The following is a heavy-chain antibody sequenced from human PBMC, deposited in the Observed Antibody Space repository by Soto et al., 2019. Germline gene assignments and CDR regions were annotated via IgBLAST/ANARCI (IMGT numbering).Heavy chain of an antibody. J-gene: IGHJ3*02. CDR1: GFTFSSYG. Sequence: QVQLVESGGGVVQPGRSLRLSCAASGFTFSSYGMHWVRQAPGKGLEWVAVIWYDGSNKYYADSVKGRFTISRDNSKNTLYLQMNSLRAEDTAVYYCATLHTDSSGLHDAFDIWGQGTMVTVSS. D-gene: IGHD3-22*01. CDR3: ATLHTDSSGLHDAFDI. V-gene: IGHV3-33*01. CDR2: IWYDGSNK.